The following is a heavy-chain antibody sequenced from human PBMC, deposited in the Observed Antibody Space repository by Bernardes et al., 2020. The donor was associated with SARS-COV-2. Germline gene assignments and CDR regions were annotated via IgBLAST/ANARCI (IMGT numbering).Heavy chain of an antibody. CDR1: GFTFSNYA. CDR2: ISCSDGST. Sequence: GGSLRLSCAASGFTFSNYAMSWVRQAPGKGLEWVSGISCSDGSTYYADSVKGRFTISRDNSKNTLYLQMNSLRVEDTAVYYCAKGGIQLWLHHYYYYYMDVWGKGTTVTVSS. J-gene: IGHJ6*03. D-gene: IGHD5-18*01. V-gene: IGHV3-23*01. CDR3: AKGGIQLWLHHYYYYYMDV.